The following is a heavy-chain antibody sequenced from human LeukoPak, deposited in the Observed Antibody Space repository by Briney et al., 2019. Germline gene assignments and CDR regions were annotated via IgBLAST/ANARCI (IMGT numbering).Heavy chain of an antibody. CDR2: ISYDGNNK. Sequence: GGSLRLSCAASGFTFNSYTMHWVRQAPGKGLEWVAVISYDGNNKYYADSVKGRFTISRDNSKNTLYLQMNSLRAEDTAVYYCARGRREMATKDAFDIWGQGTMVTVSS. CDR3: ARGRREMATKDAFDI. V-gene: IGHV3-30*04. D-gene: IGHD5-24*01. CDR1: GFTFNSYT. J-gene: IGHJ3*02.